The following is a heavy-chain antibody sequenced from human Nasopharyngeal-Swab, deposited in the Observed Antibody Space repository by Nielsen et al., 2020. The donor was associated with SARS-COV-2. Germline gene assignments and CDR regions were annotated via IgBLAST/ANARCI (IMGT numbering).Heavy chain of an antibody. CDR3: ARDRAMREITIFGQMGGDYYYGMDV. V-gene: IGHV3-21*01. CDR1: GFTFSSYS. CDR2: ISSSSSYI. D-gene: IGHD3-3*01. J-gene: IGHJ6*02. Sequence: LSLTCAASGFTFSSYSMNWVRQAPGKGLEWVSSISSSSSYIYYADSVKGRFTISRDNAKNSLYLQMNSLRAEDTAVYYCARDRAMREITIFGQMGGDYYYGMDVWGQGTTVTVSS.